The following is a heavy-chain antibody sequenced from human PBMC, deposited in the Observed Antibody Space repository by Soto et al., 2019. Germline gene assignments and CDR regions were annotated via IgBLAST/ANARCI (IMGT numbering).Heavy chain of an antibody. J-gene: IGHJ3*01. CDR3: AKGGGYTSGTNDAFDF. Sequence: QVQLVQSGGGVVQAGRSLRLSCAASGFTFRTYGMHWVRQAPGKGLEWVAVISDDGKNKYKLTSVEGRFTISRDNSKNMLFLQMYGLRTEDTAVYYCAKGGGYTSGTNDAFDFLGPGTMVTVSS. CDR1: GFTFRTYG. V-gene: IGHV3-30*18. CDR2: ISDDGKNK. D-gene: IGHD5-18*01.